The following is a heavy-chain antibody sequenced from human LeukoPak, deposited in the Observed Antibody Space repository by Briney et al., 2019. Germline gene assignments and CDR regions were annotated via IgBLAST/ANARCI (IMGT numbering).Heavy chain of an antibody. CDR2: IRDDGSNK. D-gene: IGHD3-22*01. Sequence: GGSLRLSCAASGFTFSSYGMHWVRQAPGKGLEWVAFIRDDGSNKYYADSVKGRFTISRDNSKKTLYLQMNSLRAEDTAVYYCAKDLLEYYDSSRGDAFDIWGQGTMVTVSS. CDR1: GFTFSSYG. CDR3: AKDLLEYYDSSRGDAFDI. J-gene: IGHJ3*02. V-gene: IGHV3-30*02.